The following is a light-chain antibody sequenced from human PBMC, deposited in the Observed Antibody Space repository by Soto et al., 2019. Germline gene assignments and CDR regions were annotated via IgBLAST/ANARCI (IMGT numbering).Light chain of an antibody. V-gene: IGLV4-69*01. Sequence: QPVLTQSPSASASRGVSVKLTCTLSSGYSTYAIAWLQQQPEKGPRYLMKLNSDGSHSKGDGIPLRFSGSSSGAERYLTISSLQSEDEADYYCQTWGTGIHVVFGGGTKFTVL. CDR1: SGYSTYA. J-gene: IGLJ2*01. CDR3: QTWGTGIHVV. CDR2: LNSDGSH.